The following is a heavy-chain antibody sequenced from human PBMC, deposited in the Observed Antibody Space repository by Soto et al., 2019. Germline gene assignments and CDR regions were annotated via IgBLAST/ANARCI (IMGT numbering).Heavy chain of an antibody. CDR1: GFTFSSYS. J-gene: IGHJ4*02. CDR3: ARDRQGSGYYQTPIDY. D-gene: IGHD3-22*01. Sequence: LRLSCAASGFTFSSYSMNWVRQAPGKGLEWVSSISSSSSYIYYADSVKGRFTISRDNAKNSLYLQMNSLRAEDTAVYYCARDRQGSGYYQTPIDYWGQGTLVTVSS. V-gene: IGHV3-21*01. CDR2: ISSSSSYI.